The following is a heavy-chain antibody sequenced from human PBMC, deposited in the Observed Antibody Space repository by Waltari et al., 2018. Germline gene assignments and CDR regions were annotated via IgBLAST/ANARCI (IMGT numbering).Heavy chain of an antibody. CDR2: ITSDGSRT. D-gene: IGHD2-15*01. CDR3: ASHRPGGYGMDV. J-gene: IGHJ6*02. CDR1: GFTFSTYW. Sequence: VQLGESGGGLVQPGGSLRLSCEASGFTFSTYWMFWVRQVPGKGLVWVATITSDGSRTRYADSVKGRFTVSRDNAKNTLYLQMNSLRAEDTAVYYCASHRPGGYGMDVWGHGTTVTVSS. V-gene: IGHV3-74*01.